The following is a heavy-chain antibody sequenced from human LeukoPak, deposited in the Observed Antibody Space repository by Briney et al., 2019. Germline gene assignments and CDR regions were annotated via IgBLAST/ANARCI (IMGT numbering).Heavy chain of an antibody. Sequence: GGSLRLSCAASGFTFSSYWMSWVRQAPGKGLEWIPFVDSSTRTIFYADSVKGRFTISRDNAKNSLSLQMNSLGVEDTVVYYCARRVPSQVITDYFDYWGQGTLVTVSS. CDR1: GFTFSSYW. CDR2: VDSSTRTI. J-gene: IGHJ4*02. D-gene: IGHD3-16*01. V-gene: IGHV3-48*04. CDR3: ARRVPSQVITDYFDY.